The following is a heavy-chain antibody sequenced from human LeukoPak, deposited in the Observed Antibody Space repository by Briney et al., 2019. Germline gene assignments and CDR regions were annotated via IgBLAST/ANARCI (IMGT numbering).Heavy chain of an antibody. CDR1: GFTFSSYS. V-gene: IGHV3-21*01. Sequence: GGSLRLSCAASGFTFSSYSMNWVRQAPGKGLEWVSSISSSSSYIYYADSVKGRFTISRDNAKNSLYLQMDSLRAEDTAVYYCAGEKYGSRGYSTQVDCWGQGTLVTVSS. D-gene: IGHD3-22*01. CDR3: AGEKYGSRGYSTQVDC. J-gene: IGHJ4*02. CDR2: ISSSSSYI.